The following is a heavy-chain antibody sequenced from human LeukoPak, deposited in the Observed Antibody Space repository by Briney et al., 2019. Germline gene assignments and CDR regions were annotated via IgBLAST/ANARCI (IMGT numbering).Heavy chain of an antibody. CDR2: INPNSGGT. D-gene: IGHD2-15*01. J-gene: IGHJ4*02. CDR1: GYTFTSSY. CDR3: ARETGYCSGGRCYFIY. V-gene: IGHV1-2*02. Sequence: GASVKVSCKASGYTFTSSYIHWVRQAPGQGLEWMGWINPNSGGTSSAQRFQGRVTMTRDTSVSTAYMELSRLRSDDTALYYCARETGYCSGGRCYFIYWGQGTLVTVSS.